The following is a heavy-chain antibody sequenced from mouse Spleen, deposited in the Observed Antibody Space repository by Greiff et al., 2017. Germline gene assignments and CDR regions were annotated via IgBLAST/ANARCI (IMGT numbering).Heavy chain of an antibody. CDR3: TRVPLNYYGSSYSMDY. J-gene: IGHJ4*01. CDR2: IDPETGGT. Sequence: QVQLQQSGAELVRPGASVTLSCKASGYTFTDYEMHWVKQTPVHGLEWIGAIDPETGGTAYNQKFKGKAILTADKSSSTAYMELRSLTSEDSAVYYCTRVPLNYYGSSYSMDYWGQGTSVTVSS. V-gene: IGHV1-15*01. D-gene: IGHD1-1*01. CDR1: GYTFTDYE.